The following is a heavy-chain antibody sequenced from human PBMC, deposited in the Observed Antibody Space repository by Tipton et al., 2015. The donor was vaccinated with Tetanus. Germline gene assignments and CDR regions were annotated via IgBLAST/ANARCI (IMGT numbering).Heavy chain of an antibody. CDR2: ISSSGST. D-gene: IGHD3-3*01. Sequence: TLSLTCTVSGGSISDKKNYWGWIRQAPGKGLEWLAYISSSGSTNSDYSLKSRITISRDTSKNHFSLNLASVTAADTAVYFCARANFDFPKKGPFDSWGQGIPVIVSA. V-gene: IGHV4-61*03. CDR3: ARANFDFPKKGPFDS. CDR1: GGSISDKKNY. J-gene: IGHJ4*02.